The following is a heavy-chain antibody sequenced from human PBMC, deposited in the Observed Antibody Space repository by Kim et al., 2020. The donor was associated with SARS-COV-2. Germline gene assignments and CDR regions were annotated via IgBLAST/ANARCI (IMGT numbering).Heavy chain of an antibody. Sequence: ASVKVSCKASGYTFTSYYMHWVRQAPGQGLEWMGIINPSGGSTSYAQKFQGRVTMTRDTSTSTVYMELSSLRSEDTAVYYCARDLGYYYDSSGYYSGGHGMDVWGQGTTVTVSS. J-gene: IGHJ6*02. CDR2: INPSGGST. CDR1: GYTFTSYY. V-gene: IGHV1-46*01. D-gene: IGHD3-22*01. CDR3: ARDLGYYYDSSGYYSGGHGMDV.